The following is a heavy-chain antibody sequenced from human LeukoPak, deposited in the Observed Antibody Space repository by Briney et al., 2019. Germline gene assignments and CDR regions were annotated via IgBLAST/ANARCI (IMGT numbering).Heavy chain of an antibody. J-gene: IGHJ4*02. Sequence: GASVNVSCQASGYTFTDYYMHWARQAPGQGLDWMGWINPNSGGKNYAKKFQGRVTMTRDTTISTAYMELSRLRSDDTAVYYCARVMYYYDKFAGYWGQGTLVTVSS. CDR3: ARVMYYYDKFAGY. CDR1: GYTFTDYY. V-gene: IGHV1-2*02. CDR2: INPNSGGK. D-gene: IGHD3-22*01.